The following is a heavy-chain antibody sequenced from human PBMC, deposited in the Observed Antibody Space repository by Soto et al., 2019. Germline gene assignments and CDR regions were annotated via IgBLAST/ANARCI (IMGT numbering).Heavy chain of an antibody. CDR2: IKQDGSEK. D-gene: IGHD5-12*01. V-gene: IGHV3-7*01. J-gene: IGHJ6*02. Sequence: EVQLVESGGGLVQPGGSLRLSCAASGVTFSSYLMSWVRQAPGKGLEWVANIKQDGSEKYYVDSVTGRFTISRDNAKNSLYLQMDCLRAYDAAVYYCARDPNIVATMGSIYYYYGMDVLGQGTTVTVS. CDR1: GVTFSSYL. CDR3: ARDPNIVATMGSIYYYYGMDV.